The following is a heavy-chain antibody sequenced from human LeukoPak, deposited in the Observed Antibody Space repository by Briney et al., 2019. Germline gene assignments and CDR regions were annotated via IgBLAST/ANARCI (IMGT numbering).Heavy chain of an antibody. CDR1: GFTFSSYS. Sequence: PGGSLRLSCAASGFTFSSYSMNWVRQAPGKGLEWVSSISSSSSSIYYADSVKGRFTISRDNAKNSLSLQMNGLRAEDTAVYYCNVGSFDFWGQGTLVTVSS. V-gene: IGHV3-48*01. CDR2: ISSSSSSI. D-gene: IGHD3-10*01. J-gene: IGHJ4*02. CDR3: NVGSFDF.